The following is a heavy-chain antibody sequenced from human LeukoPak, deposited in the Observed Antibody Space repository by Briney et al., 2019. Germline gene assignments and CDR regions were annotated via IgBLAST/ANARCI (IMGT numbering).Heavy chain of an antibody. CDR3: ARAYYGSGRSLDY. J-gene: IGHJ4*02. CDR1: GFIFSSYN. V-gene: IGHV3-21*01. CDR2: ITGSSSNI. Sequence: GGSLRLSCAASGFIFSSYNMNWVRQAPGRGLEWVSFITGSSSNIYYADSVKGGFTVSRDNAKNSLYLQMNSLRAEDTAVYYCARAYYGSGRSLDYWGQGTVVTVSS. D-gene: IGHD3-10*01.